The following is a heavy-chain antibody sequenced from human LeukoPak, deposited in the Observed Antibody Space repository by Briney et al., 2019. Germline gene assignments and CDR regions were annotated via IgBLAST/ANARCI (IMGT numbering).Heavy chain of an antibody. CDR1: GFTFSSYS. V-gene: IGHV3-21*01. J-gene: IGHJ6*02. CDR2: ISSSSSYI. CDR3: ARDQEYSYGYAYYYYGMDV. Sequence: GGSLRLSCAASGFTFSSYSMNWVRQAPGKGLEWVSSISSSSSYIYYADSVKGRFTISRDNAKNSLYLQMNSMRAEDTAVYYCARDQEYSYGYAYYYYGMDVWGQGTTVTVSS. D-gene: IGHD5-18*01.